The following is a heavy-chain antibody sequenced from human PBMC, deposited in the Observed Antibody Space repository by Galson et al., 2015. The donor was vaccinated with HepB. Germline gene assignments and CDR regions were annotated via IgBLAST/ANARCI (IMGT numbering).Heavy chain of an antibody. Sequence: SVKVSCKASGGTFSSYAISWVRQAPGQGLEWMGGIIPIFGAANYAQKFQGRVTITADKSTSTAYMELSSLRSEDTAVYYCARDYGPPNYFDYWGQGTLVTVSS. CDR3: ARDYGPPNYFDY. D-gene: IGHD4-17*01. V-gene: IGHV1-69*06. CDR2: IIPIFGAA. CDR1: GGTFSSYA. J-gene: IGHJ4*02.